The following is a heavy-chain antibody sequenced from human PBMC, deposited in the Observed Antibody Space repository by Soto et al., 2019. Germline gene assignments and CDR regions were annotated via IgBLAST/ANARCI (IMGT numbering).Heavy chain of an antibody. D-gene: IGHD3-10*01. CDR1: GFTFSSYA. J-gene: IGHJ4*02. CDR2: ISGSGGST. V-gene: IGHV3-23*01. Sequence: EVQLLESGGGLVQPGGSLRLSCAASGFTFSSYAMSWVRQAPGKGLELVSAISGSGGSTYYADSVKGRFTISRDNSKNTLYRQMNSLRAEDTAIYYCATHWVWTMVRGLYYFDYWGQGTLVTVSS. CDR3: ATHWVWTMVRGLYYFDY.